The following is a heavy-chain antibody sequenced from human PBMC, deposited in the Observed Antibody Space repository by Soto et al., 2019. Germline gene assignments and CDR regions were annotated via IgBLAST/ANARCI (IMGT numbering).Heavy chain of an antibody. CDR3: ARGGRAQPFDY. CDR2: IYYSGST. Sequence: LCDSYTVVGGKSISLGYYRSFINQQPGKGLEWIGYIYYSGSTYYNPSLKSRVTISVDTSKNQFSLKLSSVTAADTAVYYCARGGRAQPFDYWGQGTLVTVSS. J-gene: IGHJ4*02. CDR1: GGKSISLGYY. V-gene: IGHV4-31*03. D-gene: IGHD3-16*01.